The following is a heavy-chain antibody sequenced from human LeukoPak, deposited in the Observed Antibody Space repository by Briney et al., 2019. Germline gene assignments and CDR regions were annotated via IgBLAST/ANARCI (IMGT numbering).Heavy chain of an antibody. V-gene: IGHV4-39*07. Sequence: SETLSLTCSVSGGSISSSNYYWGWIRQPPGKGLEWIGSIYSSGSTYYNPSLKSRVTIFVDTSKNQFSLKLSSVTAADTAVYCCARQGQQLRAKLYYYYYYMDVWGKGTTVTVSS. CDR3: ARQGQQLRAKLYYYYYYMDV. CDR1: GGSISSSNYY. D-gene: IGHD6-13*01. CDR2: IYSSGST. J-gene: IGHJ6*03.